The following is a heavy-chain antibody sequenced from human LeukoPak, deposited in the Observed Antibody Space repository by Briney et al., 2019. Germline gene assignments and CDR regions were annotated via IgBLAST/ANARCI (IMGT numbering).Heavy chain of an antibody. J-gene: IGHJ3*02. CDR3: ARTGSPATTDAFDI. D-gene: IGHD1-26*01. CDR1: GGTFSSYA. V-gene: IGHV1-69*13. Sequence: ASVKVSCKASGGTFSSYAISWVRQAPGQGLEWMGGIIPIFGTANYAQKFQGRVTITADESTSTAYMELSSLRSEDTAVYYCARTGSPATTDAFDIWGQGTMVTVSS. CDR2: IIPIFGTA.